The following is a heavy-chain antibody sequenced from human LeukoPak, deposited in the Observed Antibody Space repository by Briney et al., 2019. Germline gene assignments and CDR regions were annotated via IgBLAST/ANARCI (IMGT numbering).Heavy chain of an antibody. CDR2: INYSGST. D-gene: IGHD3-3*01. CDR1: GGSISSSNYY. V-gene: IGHV4-39*01. CDR3: ARADIGVAGYVDY. J-gene: IGHJ4*02. Sequence: KPSETLSLTCTVSGGSISSSNYYWGWIRQPPGKGLEWIGSINYSGSTHYNPSLKSRVTISVDTSKDQFSLKLSSVTAADTAVYYCARADIGVAGYVDYWGQGTLVTVSS.